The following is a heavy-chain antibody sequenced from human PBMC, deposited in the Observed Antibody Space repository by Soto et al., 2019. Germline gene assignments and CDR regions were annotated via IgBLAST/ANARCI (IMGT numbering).Heavy chain of an antibody. J-gene: IGHJ4*02. Sequence: ITLNESGPTLVKPTQTLTLTCTFSGFSLSTRDLGVGWIRQPPGEALEWLGVVYWDDSKTYSPSLGSRLTITKNTSKTQLVLRMTKMDPVDTAKYYTAHCRGGVASFWGQGTLVTVSS. CDR3: AHCRGGVASF. CDR2: VYWDDSK. V-gene: IGHV2-5*02. CDR1: GFSLSTRDLG. D-gene: IGHD2-2*01.